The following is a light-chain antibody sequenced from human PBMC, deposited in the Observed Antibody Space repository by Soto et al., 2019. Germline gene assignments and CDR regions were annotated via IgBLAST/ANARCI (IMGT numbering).Light chain of an antibody. CDR2: DAS. CDR1: QSVSSY. Sequence: EIVLTQSPATLSLSPWERATLSCRASQSVSSYLAWYQQKPGQAPRLLIYDASNRATGIPARFSGSGSGTDFTLTISSLEPEDFAVYYCQQRSNWRITFGQGTRLEN. CDR3: QQRSNWRIT. J-gene: IGKJ5*01. V-gene: IGKV3-11*01.